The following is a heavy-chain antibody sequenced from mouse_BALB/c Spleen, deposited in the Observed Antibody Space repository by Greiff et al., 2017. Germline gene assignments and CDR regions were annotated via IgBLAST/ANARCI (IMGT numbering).Heavy chain of an antibody. V-gene: IGHV5-17*02. CDR2: ISSGSSTI. J-gene: IGHJ4*01. CDR3: ARGKLGDYYAMDY. CDR1: GFTFSSFG. Sequence: EVMLVESGGGLVQPGGSRKLSCAASGFTFSSFGMHWVRQAPEKGLEWVAYISSGSSTIYYADTVKGRFTISRDNPKNTLFLQMNSLRSEDTAMYYCARGKLGDYYAMDYWGQGTSVTVSS. D-gene: IGHD4-1*01.